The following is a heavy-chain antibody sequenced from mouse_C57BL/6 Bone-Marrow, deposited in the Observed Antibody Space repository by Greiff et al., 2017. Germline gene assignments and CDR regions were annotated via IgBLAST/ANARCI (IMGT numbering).Heavy chain of an antibody. CDR3: ARRRWLLRYWYFDV. Sequence: EVKLMESGGDLVKPGGSLKLSCAASGFTFSSYGMSWVRQTPDKRLAWVATISSGGSYTYYPDSVKGRFTISRDNAKNTLYLQMNSLKSEDTAMYYYARRRWLLRYWYFDVWGTGTTVTVSS. V-gene: IGHV5-6*02. J-gene: IGHJ1*03. CDR1: GFTFSSYG. D-gene: IGHD2-3*01. CDR2: ISSGGSYT.